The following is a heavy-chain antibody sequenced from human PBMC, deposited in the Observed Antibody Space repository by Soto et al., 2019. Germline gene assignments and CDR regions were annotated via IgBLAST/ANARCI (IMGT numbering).Heavy chain of an antibody. CDR3: ARGEGYCSGGSCYRWFDP. V-gene: IGHV1-3*01. D-gene: IGHD2-15*01. CDR1: GYTFTKYA. CDR2: INAGNGNT. J-gene: IGHJ5*02. Sequence: QVQLVQSGAEVKRPGASVKLSCKASGYTFTKYAIHWVRQAPGQGLEWMGWINAGNGNTKYSQKFQGRVTITRETSASTAYMELSSLRSEDTAVYYCARGEGYCSGGSCYRWFDPWGQGSLVTVSS.